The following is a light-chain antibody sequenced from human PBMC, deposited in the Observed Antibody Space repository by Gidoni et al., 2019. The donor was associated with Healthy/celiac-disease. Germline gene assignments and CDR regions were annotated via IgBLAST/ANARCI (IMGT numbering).Light chain of an antibody. V-gene: IGKV3-20*01. Sequence: VLTHSPGTLSLSQGESATPSCRASKSASSSYLAWYQQKPSQAPRHLIYGESTRATGIPDRFRGSGSGTDFTLTISRLGPEDVAVEYCQQYGSSPPWTFXQXTKVDIK. CDR2: GES. CDR1: KSASSSY. CDR3: QQYGSSPPWT. J-gene: IGKJ1*01.